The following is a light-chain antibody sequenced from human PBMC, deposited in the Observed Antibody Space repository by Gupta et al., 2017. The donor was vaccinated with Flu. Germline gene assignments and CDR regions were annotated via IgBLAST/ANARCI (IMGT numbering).Light chain of an antibody. Sequence: IVLTQSPGTLSLSPGERATLSCRASQSVSSSYLAWYQQKPGQAPRLLIYGASSSATRIPDRFSGSGSGTDLTLSIIRLEPEDFAVYYCHEDGSSAGTFGQGTKVEIK. J-gene: IGKJ1*01. CDR1: QSVSSSY. CDR2: GAS. CDR3: HEDGSSAGT. V-gene: IGKV3-20*01.